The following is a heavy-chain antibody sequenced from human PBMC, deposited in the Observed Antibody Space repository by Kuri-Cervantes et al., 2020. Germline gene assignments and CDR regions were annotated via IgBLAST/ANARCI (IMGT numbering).Heavy chain of an antibody. V-gene: IGHV3-21*04. CDR3: AKDIRRPSTGIVGATTGDY. CDR2: ISSSSSYI. J-gene: IGHJ4*02. CDR1: GFTFSSYS. D-gene: IGHD1-26*01. Sequence: GGSLRLSCAASGFTFSSYSMNWVRQAPGKGLEWVSSISSSSSYIYYADSVKGRFTISRDNSKNTLYLQMNSLRAEDTAVYYCAKDIRRPSTGIVGATTGDYWGQGTLVTVS.